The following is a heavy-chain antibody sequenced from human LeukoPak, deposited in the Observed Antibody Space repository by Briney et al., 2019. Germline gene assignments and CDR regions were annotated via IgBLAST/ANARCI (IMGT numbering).Heavy chain of an antibody. V-gene: IGHV3-23*01. Sequence: GGSLRLSCAASGFTFRDYVMTWVRQAPGKGLEWVSTISVGGRTDYADSVKGRFTISRDNSKNTLYLQMNSLRAEDTAVYYCAKEGGYYGSGSPRGMDVWGQGTTVTVSS. J-gene: IGHJ6*02. CDR1: GFTFRDYV. CDR2: ISVGGRT. D-gene: IGHD3-10*01. CDR3: AKEGGYYGSGSPRGMDV.